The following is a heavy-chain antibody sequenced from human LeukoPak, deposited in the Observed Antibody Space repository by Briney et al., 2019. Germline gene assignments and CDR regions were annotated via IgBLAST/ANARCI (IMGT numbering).Heavy chain of an antibody. J-gene: IGHJ4*02. Sequence: GGSLRLSCAASGFTFSSFAMSWVRXAPGXXXXXXSSISDGGRAFYADSVKGRFTISRDNSKNTLYLQMNSLRAEDTAVYYCAKEYFRGRYLLASDYWGQGTLVTVSS. CDR3: AKEYFRGRYLLASDY. D-gene: IGHD2-15*01. CDR2: ISDGGRA. CDR1: GFTFSSFA. V-gene: IGHV3-23*01.